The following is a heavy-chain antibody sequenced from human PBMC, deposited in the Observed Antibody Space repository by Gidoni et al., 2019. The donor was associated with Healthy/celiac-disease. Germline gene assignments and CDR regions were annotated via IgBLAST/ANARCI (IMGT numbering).Heavy chain of an antibody. CDR1: GFTFSSDR. CDR3: ARDPVLWFGATDY. V-gene: IGHV3-21*01. Sequence: EVQLVESGGGLVKPGGSLRLSCAASGFTFSSDRMNWFRQAPGKWLEWGSSISSSSSYIYYADSVKGRFTSSRDNAKNSLDRQMNSLRAEDTAVYYCARDPVLWFGATDYWGQGTLVTVSS. D-gene: IGHD3-10*01. CDR2: ISSSSSYI. J-gene: IGHJ4*02.